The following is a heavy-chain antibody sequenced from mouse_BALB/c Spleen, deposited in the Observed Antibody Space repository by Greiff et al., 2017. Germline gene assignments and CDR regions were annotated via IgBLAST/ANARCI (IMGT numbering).Heavy chain of an antibody. Sequence: EVKLMESGPGLVKPSQSLSLTCTVTGYSITSDYAWNWIRQFPGNKLEWMGYISYSGSTSYNPSLKSRISITRDTSKNQFFLQLNSVTTEDTATYYCAREGYYGYGGDAMDYWGQGTSVTVSA. CDR2: ISYSGST. CDR3: AREGYYGYGGDAMDY. V-gene: IGHV3-2*02. CDR1: GYSITSDYA. J-gene: IGHJ4*01. D-gene: IGHD2-2*01.